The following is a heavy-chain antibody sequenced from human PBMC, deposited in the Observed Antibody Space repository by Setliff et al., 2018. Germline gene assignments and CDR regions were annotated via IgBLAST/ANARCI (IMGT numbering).Heavy chain of an antibody. Sequence: LSLTCSVSGGSISNFYWSWIRQPPGKGLEWIGSISPGRSINYNPSLRSRVTISGDTSKNQISLNLSSGTAADTAVYYCARDRRDYIGAGSSEIDYYYYYYMDVWGKGTTVTVSS. CDR1: GGSISNFY. D-gene: IGHD3-10*01. CDR2: ISPGRSI. V-gene: IGHV4-4*08. CDR3: ARDRRDYIGAGSSEIDYYYYYYMDV. J-gene: IGHJ6*03.